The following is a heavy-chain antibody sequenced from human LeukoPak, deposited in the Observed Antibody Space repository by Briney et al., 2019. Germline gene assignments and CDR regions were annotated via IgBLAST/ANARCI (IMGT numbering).Heavy chain of an antibody. V-gene: IGHV4-38-2*02. CDR3: ARESGQYCSGGSCYYYYYYYMDV. CDR2: IYHSGST. CDR1: GYSISSGYY. J-gene: IGHJ6*03. Sequence: SETLSLTCTVSGYSISSGYYWGWIRPPPGKGLEWIGSIYHSGSTYYNPSLKSRVTISVDTSKNQFSLKLSSVTAADTAVYYCARESGQYCSGGSCYYYYYYYMDVWGKGTTVTVSS. D-gene: IGHD2-15*01.